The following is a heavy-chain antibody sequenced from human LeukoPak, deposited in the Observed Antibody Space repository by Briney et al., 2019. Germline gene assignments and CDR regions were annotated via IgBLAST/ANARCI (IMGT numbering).Heavy chain of an antibody. J-gene: IGHJ4*02. CDR1: GYSIRSGYH. CDR3: ARRDFDSSGYLGFYFDY. V-gene: IGHV4-38-2*01. Sequence: TSETLSLTCAVSGYSIRSGYHWSWIRQPPGKGLEWIGSIYQSGSTYYNPSLKSRVTISVDTSKNQFSLNLSSVTAAGSAVYYCARRDFDSSGYLGFYFDYWGQGTLVTVSS. D-gene: IGHD3-22*01. CDR2: IYQSGST.